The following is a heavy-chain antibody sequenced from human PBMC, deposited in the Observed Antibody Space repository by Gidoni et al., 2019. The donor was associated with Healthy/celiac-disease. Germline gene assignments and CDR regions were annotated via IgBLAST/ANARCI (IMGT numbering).Heavy chain of an antibody. Sequence: QVQLVQSGAEVKKPGSSVKVSCKASGGPFSSYAISWVRQAPGQGLEWMGGIIPIFGTANYAQKFQGRVTITADESTSTAYMELSSLRSEDTAVYYCARERGRRYYDSSGYYYLDYWGQGTLVTVSS. CDR1: GGPFSSYA. CDR2: IIPIFGTA. D-gene: IGHD3-22*01. J-gene: IGHJ4*02. V-gene: IGHV1-69*01. CDR3: ARERGRRYYDSSGYYYLDY.